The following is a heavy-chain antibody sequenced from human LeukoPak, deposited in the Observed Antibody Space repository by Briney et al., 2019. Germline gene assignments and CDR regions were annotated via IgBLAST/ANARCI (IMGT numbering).Heavy chain of an antibody. Sequence: GASVKVSCKASGYTFTGYYMHWVRQAPGQGLEWMGWINPNSGGTNYARKFQGRVTMTRDTSISTAYMELSRLRSDDTAVYYCARDSGSYWAWFDPWGQGTLVTVSS. CDR2: INPNSGGT. V-gene: IGHV1-2*02. J-gene: IGHJ5*02. CDR1: GYTFTGYY. D-gene: IGHD1-26*01. CDR3: ARDSGSYWAWFDP.